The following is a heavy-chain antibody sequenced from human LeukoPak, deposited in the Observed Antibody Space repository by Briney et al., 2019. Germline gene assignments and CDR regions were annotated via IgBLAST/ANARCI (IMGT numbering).Heavy chain of an antibody. D-gene: IGHD3-10*01. J-gene: IGHJ4*02. Sequence: GGSLRLSCAASGFTFSDYWMHWVRQAPGKGLVWVLRINTDGSSTNYADSVKGRFTISRDNARNTLYLQMNSLRAEDTAVYYCARSSSLDYWGQGTLVTVSS. CDR1: GFTFSDYW. CDR2: INTDGSST. V-gene: IGHV3-74*01. CDR3: ARSSSLDY.